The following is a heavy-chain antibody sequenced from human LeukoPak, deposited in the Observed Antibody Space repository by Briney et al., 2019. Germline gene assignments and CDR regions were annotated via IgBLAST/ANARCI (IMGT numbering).Heavy chain of an antibody. CDR2: VFYNGAT. V-gene: IGHV4-39*07. CDR3: LYGGNSGDWVY. D-gene: IGHD4-23*01. Sequence: SETLSLTCIVSGESISSSIYYWAWVRQPPGKGLEWIGTVFYNGATQYSPSLRSRVTISIDTSTNQFSLKVTSVTAADTAVYYCLYGGNSGDWVYWGQGTLVIVSS. CDR1: GESISSSIYY. J-gene: IGHJ4*02.